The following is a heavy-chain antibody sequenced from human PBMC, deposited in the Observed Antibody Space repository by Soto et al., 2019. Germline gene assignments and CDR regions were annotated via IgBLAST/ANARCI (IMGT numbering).Heavy chain of an antibody. CDR2: IYYSGST. V-gene: IGHV4-31*03. CDR3: ARAKVGIVVVVAADSRNDWFDP. Sequence: QVQLQESGPGLVKPSQTLSLTCTVSGGSISSGGYYWSWIRQHPGKGLEWIGYIYYSGSTYYNPSLKSRVTISGDTSKNQFSLKLSSVTAADTAVYYCARAKVGIVVVVAADSRNDWFDPWGQGTLVTVSS. D-gene: IGHD2-15*01. J-gene: IGHJ5*02. CDR1: GGSISSGGYY.